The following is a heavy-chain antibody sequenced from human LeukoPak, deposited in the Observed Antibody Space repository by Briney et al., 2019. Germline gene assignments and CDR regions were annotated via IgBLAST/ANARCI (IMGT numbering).Heavy chain of an antibody. J-gene: IGHJ6*01. D-gene: IGHD2-15*01. CDR2: INSTGNTG. CDR1: GYPLISHE. Sequence: GGSLRLPCAPSGYPLISHELNCVHQAPGQGLGWVAYINSTGNTGHHAGSVKGRFNISRDKAKNSLYLQMNRMKAYDTAVYYCTKETPQMDVWGKRSTVIVSS. V-gene: IGHV3-48*03. CDR3: TKETPQMDV.